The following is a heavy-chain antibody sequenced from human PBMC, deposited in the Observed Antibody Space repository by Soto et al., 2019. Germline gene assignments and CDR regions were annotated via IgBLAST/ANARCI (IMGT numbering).Heavy chain of an antibody. Sequence: SDSLSLTVSVSGGSISGSYWSWIRQTPGKGLEWLGYVYYTGSTNYSPAIRSRVGISVDTSKNEFSLRLSSVTAADTAVSFCARSVEVPVGXIAYWGQGSLIT. CDR3: ARSVEVPVGXIAY. CDR1: GGSISGSY. J-gene: IGHJ4*02. CDR2: VYYTGST. V-gene: IGHV4-59*01. D-gene: IGHD3-16*01.